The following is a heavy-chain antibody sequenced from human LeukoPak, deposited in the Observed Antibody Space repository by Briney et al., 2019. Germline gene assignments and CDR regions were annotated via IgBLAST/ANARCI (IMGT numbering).Heavy chain of an antibody. CDR1: GFTFSSYS. CDR2: ISSSSSYI. Sequence: PGGSLRLSCAASGFTFSSYSMNWVRQAPGKGLEWVSSISSSSSYIYYADSVKGRFTISRDNSKNTLYLQMNSLRAEDTAVYYCAKDRSGWNFDYWGQGTLVTVSS. J-gene: IGHJ4*02. D-gene: IGHD6-19*01. V-gene: IGHV3-21*01. CDR3: AKDRSGWNFDY.